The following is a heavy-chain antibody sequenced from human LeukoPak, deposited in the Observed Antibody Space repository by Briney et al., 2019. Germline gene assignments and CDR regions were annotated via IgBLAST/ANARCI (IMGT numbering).Heavy chain of an antibody. CDR3: SASRPHYGDYYGLDV. D-gene: IGHD4/OR15-4a*01. Sequence: GGSLRLSCAASGFTFSSYGMHWVRQAPGKGLEWVAVISYDGSHKYSADSVKGRFTISRDNSKNTLYLQMNSLRTEDTAVYFCSASRPHYGDYYGLDVWGHGTAVTVSS. CDR2: ISYDGSHK. V-gene: IGHV3-30*03. CDR1: GFTFSSYG. J-gene: IGHJ6*02.